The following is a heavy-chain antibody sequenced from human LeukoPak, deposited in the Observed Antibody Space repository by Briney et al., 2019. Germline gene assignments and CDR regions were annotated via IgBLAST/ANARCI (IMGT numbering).Heavy chain of an antibody. CDR2: IIPIFGTA. J-gene: IGHJ3*02. CDR1: GGTFSSYA. Sequence: SVKVSCKASGGTFSSYAISWVRQAPGQGLGWMGGIIPIFGTANYAQKFQGRVTITTDESTSTAYMELSSLRSEDTAVYYCARDVSGCSSGWTFDAFDIWGQGTMVTVSS. CDR3: ARDVSGCSSGWTFDAFDI. V-gene: IGHV1-69*05. D-gene: IGHD6-19*01.